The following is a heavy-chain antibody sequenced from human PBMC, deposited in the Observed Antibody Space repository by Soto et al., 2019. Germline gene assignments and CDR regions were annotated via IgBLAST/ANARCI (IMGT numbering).Heavy chain of an antibody. D-gene: IGHD3-3*01. CDR3: ARRIGRFLEWLSDYYYYGMDV. Sequence: SVKVSCKASGGTFSSYAISWARQAPGQGLEWMGGIIPIFGTANYAQKFQGRVTITADESTSTAYMELSSLRSEDTAVYYCARRIGRFLEWLSDYYYYGMDVWGQGTTVTVSS. J-gene: IGHJ6*02. CDR2: IIPIFGTA. CDR1: GGTFSSYA. V-gene: IGHV1-69*13.